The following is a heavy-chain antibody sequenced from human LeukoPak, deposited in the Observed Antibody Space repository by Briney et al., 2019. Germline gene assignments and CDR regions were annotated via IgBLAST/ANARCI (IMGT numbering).Heavy chain of an antibody. CDR3: AKVARRITMIVVALDY. CDR1: GFTFSSYG. Sequence: PGGSLRLSCAASGFTFSSYGMSWVRQAPGKGLEWVSAISGSGGSTYYADSVKGRFTISRDNSKNTLYLQMNSLRAEDTAVYYCAKVARRITMIVVALDYWGQGTLVTVSS. V-gene: IGHV3-23*01. J-gene: IGHJ4*02. D-gene: IGHD3-22*01. CDR2: ISGSGGST.